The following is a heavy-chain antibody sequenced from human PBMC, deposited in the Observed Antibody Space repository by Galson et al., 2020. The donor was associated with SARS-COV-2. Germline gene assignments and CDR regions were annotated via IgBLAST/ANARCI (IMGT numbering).Heavy chain of an antibody. CDR1: GFSISSSSYY. CDR3: SRWAVEMATMGVYYYYGMDV. CDR2: IYYSGST. J-gene: IGHJ6*02. D-gene: IGHD5-12*01. Sequence: ASETLSLTCTVSGFSISSSSYYWGWIRQPPGKGLEWIVSIYYSGSTYYYPSLKSRVTISVDTSRNQFSLKLGSVTAADTAVYYCSRWAVEMATMGVYYYYGMDVWGQGTTVTGSS. V-gene: IGHV4-39*07.